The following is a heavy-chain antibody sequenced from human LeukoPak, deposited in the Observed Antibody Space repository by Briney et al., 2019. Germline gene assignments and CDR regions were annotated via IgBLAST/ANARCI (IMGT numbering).Heavy chain of an antibody. CDR1: GGTFSSYA. CDR3: ARGIAARDRHYYYYYYMDV. CDR2: IIPIFGTA. Sequence: ASVKVSCKASGGTFSSYAISWVRQAPGQGLEWMGGIIPIFGTANYAQKFQGRVTITTDESTSTAYMELSSLRSEDTAVYYCARGIAARDRHYYYYYYMDVWGKGTTVTVSS. J-gene: IGHJ6*03. D-gene: IGHD6-6*01. V-gene: IGHV1-69*05.